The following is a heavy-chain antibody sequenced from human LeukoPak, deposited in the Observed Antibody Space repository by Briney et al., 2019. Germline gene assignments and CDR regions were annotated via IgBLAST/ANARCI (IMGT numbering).Heavy chain of an antibody. CDR2: ISYDGSNK. CDR1: GFTFSSYG. CDR3: AKDFLAAADY. D-gene: IGHD6-13*01. Sequence: GGSLRLSCAASGFTFSSYGMHWVRQAPGKGLEWVAVISYDGSNKYYADSVKGRFTISRDNSKNTLYLQMDSLRAEDTAVYYCAKDFLAAADYWGQGTLVTVSS. V-gene: IGHV3-30*18. J-gene: IGHJ4*02.